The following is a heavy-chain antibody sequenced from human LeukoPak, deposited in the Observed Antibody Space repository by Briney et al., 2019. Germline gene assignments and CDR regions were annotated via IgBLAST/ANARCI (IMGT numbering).Heavy chain of an antibody. Sequence: GGSLRLSCAASGFTFSGYGMHWVRQAPGKGLEWVAFIRYDGSNKYYADSVKGRFTISRDNSKNTLYLQMNSLRAEDTAVYYCAKADGGSYPLDYWGQGTLVTVSS. V-gene: IGHV3-30*02. CDR2: IRYDGSNK. J-gene: IGHJ4*02. D-gene: IGHD1-26*01. CDR1: GFTFSGYG. CDR3: AKADGGSYPLDY.